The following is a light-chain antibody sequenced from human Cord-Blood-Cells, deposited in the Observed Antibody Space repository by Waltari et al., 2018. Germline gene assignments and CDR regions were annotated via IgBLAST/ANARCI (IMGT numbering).Light chain of an antibody. Sequence: EVVLMQSPGTLSLSPGERATLSCRASQSVISSYLAWYQQKPGQAPRLLLYGASSRATGIPDRFSGSRSGTDFSLTISRLEPEDFAVYYCQQYGSSPPITFGQGTRLEIK. J-gene: IGKJ5*01. CDR2: GAS. CDR1: QSVISSY. CDR3: QQYGSSPPIT. V-gene: IGKV3-20*01.